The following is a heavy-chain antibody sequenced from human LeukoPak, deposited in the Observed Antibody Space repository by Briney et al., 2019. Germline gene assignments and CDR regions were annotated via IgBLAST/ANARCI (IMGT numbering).Heavy chain of an antibody. J-gene: IGHJ4*02. V-gene: IGHV3-30*02. Sequence: GGSLRLSCAASGFSFSSFGMHWVRQAPGEGMEWVAYIGYSGTNTHYADSVKGRFTISRDNSKNTVHLQMNSLRAADTALYSCARDLTGKYYIAYWGQGTLVTVSS. D-gene: IGHD2-8*02. CDR1: GFSFSSFG. CDR2: IGYSGTNT. CDR3: ARDLTGKYYIAY.